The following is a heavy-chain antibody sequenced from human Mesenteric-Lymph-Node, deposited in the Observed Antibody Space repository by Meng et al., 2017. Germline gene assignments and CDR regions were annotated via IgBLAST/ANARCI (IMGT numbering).Heavy chain of an antibody. J-gene: IGHJ3*02. D-gene: IGHD1-26*01. V-gene: IGHV4-59*12. Sequence: SETLSLTCTVSGASISSYYWSWIRRPPGKGLEWIGYIYYSGSTNYSPSLKSRVTISVDTSKNQFSLKLSSVTAADTAVYYCASWGVVGATAQRRYAFDIWGQGTMVTVSS. CDR2: IYYSGST. CDR3: ASWGVVGATAQRRYAFDI. CDR1: GASISSYY.